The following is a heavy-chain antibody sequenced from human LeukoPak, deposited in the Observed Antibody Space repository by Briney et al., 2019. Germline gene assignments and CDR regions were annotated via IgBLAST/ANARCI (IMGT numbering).Heavy chain of an antibody. CDR1: GGSISSYY. CDR3: ARGNGYYVSETNWFAP. D-gene: IGHD3-10*01. J-gene: IGHJ5*02. V-gene: IGHV4-59*08. Sequence: SETLSLTCTVSGGSISSYYWSWIRQPPGKGLEWIGYIYYSGSTNYNPSLKSRVTISVDTSKNQFSLKLSSVTAADTAVYYCARGNGYYVSETNWFAPGAREPRVTVSS. CDR2: IYYSGST.